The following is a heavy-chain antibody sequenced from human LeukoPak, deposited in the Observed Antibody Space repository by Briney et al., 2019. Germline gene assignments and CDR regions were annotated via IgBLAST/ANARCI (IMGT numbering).Heavy chain of an antibody. CDR2: MYSSGST. D-gene: IGHD5-12*01. CDR3: ARSGSGYLRYYFDY. Sequence: SETLSLTCTVSGGSISSSSYYWGWIRQPPGKGLEWIGSMYSSGSTYYNPSLKSRVTISVDTSKNQFSLKLSSVTAADTAVYYCARSGSGYLRYYFDYWGQGTLVTVSS. CDR1: GGSISSSSYY. V-gene: IGHV4-39*07. J-gene: IGHJ4*02.